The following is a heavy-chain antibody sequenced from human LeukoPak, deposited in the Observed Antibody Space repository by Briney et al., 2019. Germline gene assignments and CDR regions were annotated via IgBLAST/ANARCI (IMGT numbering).Heavy chain of an antibody. Sequence: PSETLSLTCTVSGGSISSSSYYWGWIRQPPGKGLEWIGSIYYSGSTYYNPSLKSRVTISVDTSKNQFSLKLSSVTAADTAVYYCARHPNYNWNDGSGDAFDIWGQGTMVTVSS. J-gene: IGHJ3*02. D-gene: IGHD1-1*01. CDR3: ARHPNYNWNDGSGDAFDI. CDR1: GGSISSSSYY. V-gene: IGHV4-39*01. CDR2: IYYSGST.